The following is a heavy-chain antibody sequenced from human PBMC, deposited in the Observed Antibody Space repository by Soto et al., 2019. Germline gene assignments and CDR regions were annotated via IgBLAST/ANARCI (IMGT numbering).Heavy chain of an antibody. Sequence: GGSLRLSCAASGFTFSSYWMHWVRQAPGKGLVWVSRINSDGSSTSYADSVKGRFTISRDNAKNTLYLQMNSLRAEDTAVYYCARQTNYYNAFDIWGQGTMVTVSS. J-gene: IGHJ3*02. V-gene: IGHV3-74*01. CDR1: GFTFSSYW. D-gene: IGHD3-22*01. CDR3: ARQTNYYNAFDI. CDR2: INSDGSST.